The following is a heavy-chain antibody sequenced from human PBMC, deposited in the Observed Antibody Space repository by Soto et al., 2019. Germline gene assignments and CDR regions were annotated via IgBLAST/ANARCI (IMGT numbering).Heavy chain of an antibody. Sequence: QVQLVQSGSEVKNPGASVKVYCKASGYTFTSYAMHWVRQAPGQKHEWMGWNNAGNGHTKYSQKFQGRVTIARDTSARAANMAPRRLRSELTAVYYCARSISGGDADWFDPWGQGTLVTVPS. D-gene: IGHD2-21*02. V-gene: IGHV1-3*01. CDR2: NNAGNGHT. J-gene: IGHJ5*02. CDR3: ARSISGGDADWFDP. CDR1: GYTFTSYA.